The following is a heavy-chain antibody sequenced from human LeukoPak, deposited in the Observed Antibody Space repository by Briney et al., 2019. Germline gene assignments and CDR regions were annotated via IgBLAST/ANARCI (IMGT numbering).Heavy chain of an antibody. J-gene: IGHJ4*02. V-gene: IGHV3-23*01. Sequence: GGSLRLSCAASGFTFSSYAMSWVRQAPGKGLEWVSAISGSGGSTYYADSVKGRFTISRDNSKNTLYLQMNSLRAEDTAVYYCAEGFFEYQLLYYYYFDYWGQGTLVTVSS. CDR2: ISGSGGST. CDR3: AEGFFEYQLLYYYYFDY. CDR1: GFTFSSYA. D-gene: IGHD2-2*02.